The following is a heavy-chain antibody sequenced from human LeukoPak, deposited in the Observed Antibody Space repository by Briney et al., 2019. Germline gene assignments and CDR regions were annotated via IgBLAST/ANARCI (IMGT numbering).Heavy chain of an antibody. Sequence: PSETLSLPCTVYGGSISSSSYYWGWIRQPPGTGLAWLGRIYYSGSTYYNPSVKSRVSVTVDTSKILFSLKLSSVTAADTAVYYCARQNVATTHFDYWGQGTLVTVSS. CDR3: ARQNVATTHFDY. CDR1: GGSISSSSYY. CDR2: IYYSGST. D-gene: IGHD5-24*01. V-gene: IGHV4-39*01. J-gene: IGHJ4*02.